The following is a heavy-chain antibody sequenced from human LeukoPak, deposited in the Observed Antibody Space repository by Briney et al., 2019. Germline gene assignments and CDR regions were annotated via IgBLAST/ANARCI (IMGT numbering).Heavy chain of an antibody. CDR2: IKSKTDGGTT. CDR3: ARDKGTSYLSSFDY. Sequence: GGSLRLSCAASGFTFSNAWMSWVRQAPGKGLEWVGRIKSKTDGGTTDYAAPVKGRFTISRDNSKNTLYLQMNSLRAADTAVYYCARDKGTSYLSSFDYWGQGTLVTVSS. CDR1: GFTFSNAW. J-gene: IGHJ4*02. V-gene: IGHV3-15*01. D-gene: IGHD6-6*01.